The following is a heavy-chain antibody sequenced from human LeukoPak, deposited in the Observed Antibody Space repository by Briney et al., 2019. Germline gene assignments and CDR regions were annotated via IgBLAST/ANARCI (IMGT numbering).Heavy chain of an antibody. CDR1: GFTFDDYA. CDR2: ISWNSGSI. CDR3: AKDSAFGGVDPFDY. Sequence: GGSLRLSCAASGFTFDDYAMHWVRQAPGKGLEWVSGISWNSGSIGYADSVKGRFTISRDNAKNSLYLQMNSLRAEDTALYYRAKDSAFGGVDPFDYWGQGTLVTVSS. V-gene: IGHV3-9*01. D-gene: IGHD3-16*01. J-gene: IGHJ4*02.